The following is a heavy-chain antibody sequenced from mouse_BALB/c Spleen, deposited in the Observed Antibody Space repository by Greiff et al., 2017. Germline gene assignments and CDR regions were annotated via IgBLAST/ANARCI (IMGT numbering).Heavy chain of an antibody. CDR2: INPGSGGT. Sequence: QVQLQQSGAELVRPGTSVKVSCKASGYAFTNYLIEWVKQRPGQGLEWIGVINPGSGGTNYNEKFKGKATLTADKSSSTAYMQLSSLTSDDSAVYFCARSYGNFWYIDVWGAGTTVTVSS. D-gene: IGHD2-1*01. CDR1: GYAFTNYL. J-gene: IGHJ1*01. CDR3: ARSYGNFWYIDV. V-gene: IGHV1-54*01.